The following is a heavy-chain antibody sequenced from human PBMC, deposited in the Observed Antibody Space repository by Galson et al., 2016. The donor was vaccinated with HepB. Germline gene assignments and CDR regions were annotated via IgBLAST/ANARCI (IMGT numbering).Heavy chain of an antibody. Sequence: SLRLSCAASGFTFSDSYMSWLRQAPGKGLEWVATINPDGNEKAYVDSVKGRFTMSRDNAKDSLHLQMNSLRAEDTGVYYCVTSQGYWGQGTLVTVSS. J-gene: IGHJ4*02. CDR2: INPDGNEK. CDR3: VTSQGY. CDR1: GFTFSDSY. V-gene: IGHV3-7*03.